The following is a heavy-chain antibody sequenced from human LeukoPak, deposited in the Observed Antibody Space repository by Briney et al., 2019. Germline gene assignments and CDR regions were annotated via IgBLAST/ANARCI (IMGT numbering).Heavy chain of an antibody. Sequence: SVKVSCKASGGVFTTYAISWVRQAPGQGLEWMGSIIPFLGTTNYAQKFQGRVTITADEPTRTAYMELAYVRSDDTAVYYCTIIPNVILFTHYFEYWGQGTLVTVSS. CDR1: GGVFTTYA. V-gene: IGHV1-69*11. J-gene: IGHJ4*02. CDR3: TIIPNVILFTHYFEY. D-gene: IGHD2-21*01. CDR2: IIPFLGTT.